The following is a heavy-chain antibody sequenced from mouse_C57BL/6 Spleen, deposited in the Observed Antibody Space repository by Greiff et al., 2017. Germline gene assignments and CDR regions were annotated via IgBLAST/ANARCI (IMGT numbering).Heavy chain of an antibody. CDR2: INPSTGGT. V-gene: IGHV1-42*01. Sequence: VQLKESGPELVKPGASVKISCKASGYSFTGYYMNWVKQSPEKSLEWIGEINPSTGGTTYNQKFKAKATLTVDKSSSTAYMQLKSLTSEDSAVYYCARRGLYDGYPFAYWGQGTLVTVSA. CDR1: GYSFTGYY. D-gene: IGHD2-3*01. CDR3: ARRGLYDGYPFAY. J-gene: IGHJ3*01.